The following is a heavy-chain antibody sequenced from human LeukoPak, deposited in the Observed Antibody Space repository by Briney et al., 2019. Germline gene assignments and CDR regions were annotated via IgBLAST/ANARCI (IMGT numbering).Heavy chain of an antibody. D-gene: IGHD6-13*01. CDR2: IYRSGST. Sequence: SETLSLTCTVSGYSISSGYYWGWIRQPPGKGLEWIGSIYRSGSTYYNPSLKSRVTISVDTSKNQFSLKLSSVTAADTAVYYCARETQQLVRDFDYWGQGTLVTVSS. CDR3: ARETQQLVRDFDY. V-gene: IGHV4-38-2*02. CDR1: GYSISSGYY. J-gene: IGHJ4*02.